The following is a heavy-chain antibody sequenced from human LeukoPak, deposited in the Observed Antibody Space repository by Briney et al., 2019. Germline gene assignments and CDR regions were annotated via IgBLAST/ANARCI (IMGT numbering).Heavy chain of an antibody. Sequence: SETLSLTCTVSGGSISSSSYYWGWIRQPPGKGLEWIGSIYYSGSTYYNPSLKSRVTISVDTSKNQFSLKLSSVTAADTAVYYCARLVAAHNWFDPWGQGTLVTVSS. CDR3: ARLVAAHNWFDP. V-gene: IGHV4-39*01. CDR1: GGSISSSSYY. D-gene: IGHD1-26*01. J-gene: IGHJ5*02. CDR2: IYYSGST.